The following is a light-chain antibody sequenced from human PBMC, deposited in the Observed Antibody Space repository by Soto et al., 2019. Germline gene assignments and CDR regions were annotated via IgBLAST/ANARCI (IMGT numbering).Light chain of an antibody. V-gene: IGLV2-11*01. J-gene: IGLJ1*01. CDR2: DVS. CDR1: SSDVGGYNY. Sequence: QSALTQPRSVSGSPGQSVTISCTGTSSDVGGYNYVSWYQQHPGKVPKLLIYDVSKRPSGVPDRFSGSKSGNTASLTISGLRPEDDADYFCCSFVGSYFYVFGSGTKLTVL. CDR3: CSFVGSYFYV.